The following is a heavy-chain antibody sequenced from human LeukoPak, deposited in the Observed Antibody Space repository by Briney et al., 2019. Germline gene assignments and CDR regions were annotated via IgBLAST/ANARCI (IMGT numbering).Heavy chain of an antibody. CDR2: SWST. CDR3: ARTRRHYYGSGKNLTPWPAGMDV. CDR1: GDSISDYY. V-gene: IGHV4-59*01. J-gene: IGHJ6*02. Sequence: SETLSLTCSVSGDSISDYYWAWIRQPPGKGLEWIGYSWSTKYDPSLKSRVSISVDRSKSKFSLTLRSVTAADTAIYYCARTRRHYYGSGKNLTPWPAGMDVWGQGTTVCVS. D-gene: IGHD3-10*01.